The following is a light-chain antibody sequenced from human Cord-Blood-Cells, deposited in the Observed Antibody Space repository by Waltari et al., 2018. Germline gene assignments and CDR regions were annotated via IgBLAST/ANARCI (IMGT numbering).Light chain of an antibody. Sequence: DIQMTQSPSTLSASVGDRVTITCRASQSISSWLAWYQQKPGKAPKLLIYDASSLESGVPSRFSDSGSGTDFTLTIRSLQPEDFATYDCHQSDSTPQITFGQGTRLEIK. J-gene: IGKJ5*01. CDR1: QSISSW. CDR3: HQSDSTPQIT. CDR2: DAS. V-gene: IGKV1-5*01.